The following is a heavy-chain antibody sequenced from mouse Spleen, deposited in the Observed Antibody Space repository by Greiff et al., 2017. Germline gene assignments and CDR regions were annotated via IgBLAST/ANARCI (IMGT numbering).Heavy chain of an antibody. CDR3: ARYYRYDDGYYFDY. Sequence: EVQGVESGPGLVKPSQSLSLTCTVTGYSITSDYAWNWILQFPGNKLEWMGYISYSGSTSYNPSLKSRISITRDTSKNQFFLQLNSVTTEDTATYYCARYYRYDDGYYFDYWGQGTTLTVSS. V-gene: IGHV3-2*02. J-gene: IGHJ2*01. D-gene: IGHD2-14*01. CDR2: ISYSGST. CDR1: GYSITSDYA.